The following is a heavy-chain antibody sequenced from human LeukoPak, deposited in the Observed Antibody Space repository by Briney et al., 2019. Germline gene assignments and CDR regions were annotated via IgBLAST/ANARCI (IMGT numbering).Heavy chain of an antibody. D-gene: IGHD2-2*01. Sequence: GGSLRLSCAASGFTFSNAWMTWVRQAPGKGLEWVGRIKSTTDGGTTDYVAPVKGRFTISRDDSKNTLYLQMNSLKTEDTAVYYCTTGYCSSTSCSKNPPDPWGQGTLVTVSS. V-gene: IGHV3-15*01. J-gene: IGHJ5*02. CDR3: TTGYCSSTSCSKNPPDP. CDR2: IKSTTDGGTT. CDR1: GFTFSNAW.